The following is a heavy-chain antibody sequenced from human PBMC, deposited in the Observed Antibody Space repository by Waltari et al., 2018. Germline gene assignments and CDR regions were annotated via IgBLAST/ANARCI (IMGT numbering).Heavy chain of an antibody. D-gene: IGHD6-19*01. CDR1: GYTFTANY. CDR3: AKSTGFSSGWYDF. J-gene: IGHJ5*01. V-gene: IGHV1-2*02. Sequence: QVHLVQSGAEVKEPGASVRVSCQASGYTFTANYLHWVRQAPGQGLGWMGWVNPNSGGTNYVQKFQGRVAMTADTSTTTAYIELIRLRSDDTAIYYCAKSTGFSSGWYDFWGQGTLVTVSS. CDR2: VNPNSGGT.